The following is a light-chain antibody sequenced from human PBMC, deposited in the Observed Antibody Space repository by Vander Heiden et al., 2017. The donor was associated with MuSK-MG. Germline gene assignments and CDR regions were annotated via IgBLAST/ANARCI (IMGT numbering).Light chain of an antibody. Sequence: DIQMTQSPSSLSASVGDRVTITCRASQSISSYLNWYQQKPGKAPKLLIYAASSLQSGVPSRFSGSGSGTDFTLTINSLQPEDFATYYCQQNYSTPLTFGGGTKVEIK. CDR2: AAS. CDR3: QQNYSTPLT. CDR1: QSISSY. V-gene: IGKV1-39*01. J-gene: IGKJ4*01.